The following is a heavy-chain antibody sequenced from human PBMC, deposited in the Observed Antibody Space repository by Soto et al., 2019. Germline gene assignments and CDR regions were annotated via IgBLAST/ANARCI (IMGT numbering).Heavy chain of an antibody. V-gene: IGHV1-46*03. Sequence: ASVKVSCKACGDTFTSYYMHWVRQAPGQGLEWMGIINPSNSTTYAQKFQGRVTMTRDTSTSTVYMELSSLRSEDTAVYYCATVYCSGGSCYSIDYWGQGTLVTVSS. CDR2: INPSNST. D-gene: IGHD2-15*01. J-gene: IGHJ4*02. CDR3: ATVYCSGGSCYSIDY. CDR1: GDTFTSYY.